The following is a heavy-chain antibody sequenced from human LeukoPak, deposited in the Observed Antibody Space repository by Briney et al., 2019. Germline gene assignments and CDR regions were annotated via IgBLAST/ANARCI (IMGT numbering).Heavy chain of an antibody. CDR3: ARSSYYYDSSGYYYNWYFDL. Sequence: SETLSLTCAVSGGSISSGGYSWSWIRQPPGKGLEWIGYIYHSGSTYYNPSLKSRVTISVDRSKNQFSLKLSSVTAADTAVYYCARSSYYYDSSGYYYNWYFDLWGRGTLVTVSS. CDR2: IYHSGST. CDR1: GGSISSGGYS. D-gene: IGHD3-22*01. J-gene: IGHJ2*01. V-gene: IGHV4-30-2*01.